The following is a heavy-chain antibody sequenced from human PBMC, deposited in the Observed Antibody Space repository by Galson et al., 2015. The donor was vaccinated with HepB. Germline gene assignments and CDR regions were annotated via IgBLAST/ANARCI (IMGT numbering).Heavy chain of an antibody. D-gene: IGHD6-19*01. CDR1: GFTFSGSA. CDR3: SSSVAGTDYYYGMDV. Sequence: SLRLSCAASGFTFSGSAMHWVRQASGKGLEWVGRIRSKANSYATAYAASVKGRFTISRDDSKNTAYLQMNSLKTEDTAVYYCSSSVAGTDYYYGMDVWGQGTTVTVSS. J-gene: IGHJ6*02. V-gene: IGHV3-73*01. CDR2: IRSKANSYAT.